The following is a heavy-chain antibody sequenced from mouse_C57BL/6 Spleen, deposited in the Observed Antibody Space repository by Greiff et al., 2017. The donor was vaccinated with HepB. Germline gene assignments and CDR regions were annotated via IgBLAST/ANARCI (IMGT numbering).Heavy chain of an antibody. CDR3: AREGSYYSAWFAY. CDR1: GYTFTSYW. D-gene: IGHD2-12*01. Sequence: QVQLQQPGTELVKPGASVKLSCKASGYTFTSYWMHWVKQRPGQGLEWIGNINPSNGGTNYNEKFKSKATLTVDKSSSTAYMQLSSLTSEDSAVYDCAREGSYYSAWFAYWGQGTLVTVSA. CDR2: INPSNGGT. J-gene: IGHJ3*01. V-gene: IGHV1-53*01.